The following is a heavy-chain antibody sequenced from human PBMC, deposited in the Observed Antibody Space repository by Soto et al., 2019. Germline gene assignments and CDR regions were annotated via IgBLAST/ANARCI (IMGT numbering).Heavy chain of an antibody. CDR1: GYTFTSYY. J-gene: IGHJ3*02. CDR2: INPSGGST. V-gene: IGHV1-46*03. D-gene: IGHD4-17*01. Sequence: ASVKVSCKASGYTFTSYYMHWVRQAPGQGLEWMGIINPSGGSTSYAQKFQGRVTMTRDTSTSTVYMELSSLRSEDTAVYYCARGLPRYSDYLDDAFDIWGQGTMVTVSS. CDR3: ARGLPRYSDYLDDAFDI.